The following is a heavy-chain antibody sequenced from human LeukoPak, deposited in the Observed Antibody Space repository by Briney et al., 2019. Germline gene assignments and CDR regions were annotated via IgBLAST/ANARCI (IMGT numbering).Heavy chain of an antibody. V-gene: IGHV4-4*07. Sequence: SETLSLTCTVSRGSTSTYYWSWIRQPAGKGLEWIGRIYPSGNTNFNPSLMSRVTMSIDTSKNQFSLKLSSVTAADTALYYCAKTKLDWLLFDFWGQGILVTVSS. J-gene: IGHJ4*02. CDR2: IYPSGNT. CDR1: RGSTSTYY. D-gene: IGHD3-9*01. CDR3: AKTKLDWLLFDF.